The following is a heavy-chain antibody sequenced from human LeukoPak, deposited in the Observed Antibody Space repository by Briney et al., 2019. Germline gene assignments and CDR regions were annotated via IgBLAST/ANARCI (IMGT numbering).Heavy chain of an antibody. J-gene: IGHJ3*02. CDR3: ASRFTMPLIRGAFDI. V-gene: IGHV4-34*01. D-gene: IGHD3-10*01. CDR2: FDDGERT. CDR1: GGSFSGYY. Sequence: SETLSLTCAVYGGSFSGYYWSWIRQPPGKGLEWIGEFDDGERTNYNPSLKSRATISVDTSKNQFSLKLSSVTAADTAMYYCASRFTMPLIRGAFDIWGQGTMVIVSS.